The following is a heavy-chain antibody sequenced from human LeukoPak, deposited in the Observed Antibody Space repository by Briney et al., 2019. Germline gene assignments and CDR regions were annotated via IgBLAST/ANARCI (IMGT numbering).Heavy chain of an antibody. CDR2: ISSSSSTI. V-gene: IGHV3-48*01. J-gene: IGHJ5*02. CDR1: GFTFSTYT. D-gene: IGHD1-26*01. CDR3: TRDSGSRGWFDP. Sequence: GGSLRLSCAASGFTFSTYTMNWVRQAPGKGLEWVSYISSSSSTIYYVDSVKGRFTISRDNAKNSLYLQMNSLRAEGTAVYYCTRDSGSRGWFDPWGQGTLVTVSS.